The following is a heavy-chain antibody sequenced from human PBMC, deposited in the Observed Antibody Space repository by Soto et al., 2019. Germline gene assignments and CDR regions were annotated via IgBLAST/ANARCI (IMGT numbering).Heavy chain of an antibody. D-gene: IGHD6-13*01. V-gene: IGHV4-34*01. CDR3: ARARRSSWYNYYYGMDV. J-gene: IGHJ6*02. CDR2: INHSGST. Sequence: PSETLSLTCAVYGGSFSGYYWSWIRRPPGKGLEWIGEINHSGSTNYNPSLKSRVTISVDTSKNQFSLKLSSVTAADTAVYYCARARRSSWYNYYYGMDVWGQGTTVTVSS. CDR1: GGSFSGYY.